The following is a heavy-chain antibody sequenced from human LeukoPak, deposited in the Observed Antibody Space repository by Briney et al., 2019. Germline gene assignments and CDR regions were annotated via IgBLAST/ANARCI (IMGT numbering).Heavy chain of an antibody. CDR1: GYTFTGYY. J-gene: IGHJ5*02. Sequence: ASVKVSCKASGYTFTGYYMHWVRQAPGQGLEWMGWINPNSGGTNYAQKFQGRVTMTRDTSISTAYMELSGLRSEDTAVYYCARTLSGWYDDWGQGTLVTVSS. CDR3: ARTLSGWYDD. D-gene: IGHD6-19*01. V-gene: IGHV1-2*02. CDR2: INPNSGGT.